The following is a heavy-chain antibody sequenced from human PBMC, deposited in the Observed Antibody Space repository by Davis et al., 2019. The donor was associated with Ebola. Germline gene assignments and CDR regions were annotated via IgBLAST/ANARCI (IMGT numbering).Heavy chain of an antibody. V-gene: IGHV3-30*02. CDR2: IRYDGSNK. CDR1: GFTFSSYG. Sequence: GESLKISCAASGFTFSSYGMHWVRQAPGKGLEWVAVIRYDGSNKYYADSVKGRFTISRDNSKNTLYLQMNSLRAEDTAVYYCAKDAEMSVWGQGTTVTVSS. J-gene: IGHJ6*02. CDR3: AKDAEMSV. D-gene: IGHD1-14*01.